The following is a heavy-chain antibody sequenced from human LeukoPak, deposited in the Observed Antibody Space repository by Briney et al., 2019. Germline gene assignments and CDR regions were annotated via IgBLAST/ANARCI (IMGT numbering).Heavy chain of an antibody. Sequence: GGSLRLSCAASGFTFSDFYMSWIRQAPGKGLEWISYISRRGSTIYYADSVKGRLPISRDNAKNSLYLQMNSLRAEDTAVYYCARDLESNYYDRSGYYSTPDFWGQGTLVTVSS. V-gene: IGHV3-11*01. CDR3: ARDLESNYYDRSGYYSTPDF. D-gene: IGHD3-22*01. CDR1: GFTFSDFY. J-gene: IGHJ4*02. CDR2: ISRRGSTI.